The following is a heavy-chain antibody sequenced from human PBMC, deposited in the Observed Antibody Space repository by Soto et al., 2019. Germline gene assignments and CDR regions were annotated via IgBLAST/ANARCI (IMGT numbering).Heavy chain of an antibody. Sequence: ASVKVSCKASGYTFTGYYMHWVRQAPGQGLEWMGWINPNSGGTNYAQKFQGWVTMTRDTSINTAYMELSRLRSDDTAVYYCARDRSRLAAAGPSDYWGQGTLVTVSS. V-gene: IGHV1-2*04. CDR1: GYTFTGYY. D-gene: IGHD6-13*01. J-gene: IGHJ4*02. CDR2: INPNSGGT. CDR3: ARDRSRLAAAGPSDY.